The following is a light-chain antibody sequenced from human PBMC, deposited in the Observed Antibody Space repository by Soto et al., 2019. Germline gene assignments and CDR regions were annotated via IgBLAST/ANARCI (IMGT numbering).Light chain of an antibody. J-gene: IGKJ4*01. CDR1: QSISSY. CDR2: AAS. Sequence: DIQMTQSPSSLSAAIGDRVTITCRASQSISSYLTWYQQKPGKAPKLLIYAASSLESGVPSRFSGSGSGTDFTLTISSLQHEDFATYYCQQRYSSSLTFGGGTKVEIK. CDR3: QQRYSSSLT. V-gene: IGKV1-39*01.